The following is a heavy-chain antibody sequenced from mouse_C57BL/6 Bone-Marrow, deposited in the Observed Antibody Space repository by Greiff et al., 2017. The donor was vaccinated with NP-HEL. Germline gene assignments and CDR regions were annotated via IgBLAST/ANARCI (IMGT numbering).Heavy chain of an antibody. J-gene: IGHJ2*01. CDR1: GFTFSSYA. Sequence: EVKLVESGEGLVKPGGSLKLSCAASGFTFSSYAMSWVRQTPETRLEWVAYISSGGGYIYYADPVKGRFTISRDNARNTLYLQMSSMKSEDTAMYYCTRDTAYYSKEGYYFDYWGQGTALTVSA. CDR2: ISSGGGYI. CDR3: TRDTAYYSKEGYYFDY. D-gene: IGHD2-12*01. V-gene: IGHV5-9-1*02.